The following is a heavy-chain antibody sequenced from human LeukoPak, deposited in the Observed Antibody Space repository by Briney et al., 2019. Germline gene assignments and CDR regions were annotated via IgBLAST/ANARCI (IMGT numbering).Heavy chain of an antibody. J-gene: IGHJ5*02. V-gene: IGHV1-69*04. CDR1: GGTFISYA. CDR3: ARVPHYDFWSGPNWFDP. Sequence: ASVKVSCKASGGTFISYAISWVRQAPGQGLEWMGRIIPILGIANYAQKFQGRVTITADKSTSTAYMELSSLRSEDTAVYYCARVPHYDFWSGPNWFDPWGQGTLVTVSS. CDR2: IIPILGIA. D-gene: IGHD3-3*01.